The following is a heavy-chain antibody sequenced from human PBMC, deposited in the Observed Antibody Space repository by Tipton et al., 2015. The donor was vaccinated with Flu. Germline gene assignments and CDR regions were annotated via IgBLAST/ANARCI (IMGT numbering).Heavy chain of an antibody. CDR3: ARERDSSGSEYFQH. Sequence: LRLSCTVSGASISSRSYCWGWIRQPPGKGLEWIGCIYSSGSTYYNPSLKSRVTISLDTSKNQFSLKLSSVTAADTAVYYCARERDSSGSEYFQHWGQGTLVTVSS. J-gene: IGHJ1*01. CDR1: GASISSRSYC. V-gene: IGHV4-39*07. D-gene: IGHD6-19*01. CDR2: IYSSGST.